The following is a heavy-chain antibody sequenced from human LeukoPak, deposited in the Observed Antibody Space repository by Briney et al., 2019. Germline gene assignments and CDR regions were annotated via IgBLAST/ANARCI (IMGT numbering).Heavy chain of an antibody. J-gene: IGHJ4*02. V-gene: IGHV3-23*01. CDR2: ISGSGGST. CDR1: GFTFSNSA. D-gene: IGHD2-15*01. Sequence: GGSLRLSCAASGFTFSNSALSWVRQAPGKGLEWVSAISGSGGSTYYAASVKGRFTISRDNSKNTLHLQMNSLRAEDPAVYYCSYTGYSIDYGGQGTLVTVSS. CDR3: SYTGYSIDY.